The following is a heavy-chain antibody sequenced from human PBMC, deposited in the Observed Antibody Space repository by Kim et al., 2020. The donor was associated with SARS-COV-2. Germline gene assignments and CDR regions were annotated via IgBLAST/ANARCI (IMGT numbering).Heavy chain of an antibody. D-gene: IGHD4-17*01. CDR2: ST. J-gene: IGHJ3*02. CDR3: ARQYGNAFDI. V-gene: IGHV4-39*01. Sequence: STYRNPSHKRRDTISVDTSKNQCSLKLSSVTAADTAVYYCARQYGNAFDIWGQGTMVTVSS.